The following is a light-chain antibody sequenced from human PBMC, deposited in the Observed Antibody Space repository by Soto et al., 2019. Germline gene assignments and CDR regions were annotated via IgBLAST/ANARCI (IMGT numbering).Light chain of an antibody. Sequence: DIVMTQSPDSLSVSLGERATINCKSSQTVLHGSNYLAWYQQRAGQPPKLLIYWASTRESGVPDRFSGSGSGKDVTLTISSLQAEDVAVYYCQQYYTTPVTFGQGTKVEI. CDR3: QQYYTTPVT. V-gene: IGKV4-1*01. CDR1: QTVLHGSNY. J-gene: IGKJ1*01. CDR2: WAS.